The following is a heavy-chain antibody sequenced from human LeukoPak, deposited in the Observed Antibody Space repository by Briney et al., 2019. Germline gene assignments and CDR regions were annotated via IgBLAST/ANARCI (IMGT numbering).Heavy chain of an antibody. CDR3: ANLVLRGEMATDY. V-gene: IGHV3-30*18. D-gene: IGHD5-24*01. J-gene: IGHJ4*02. Sequence: PGRSLRLSCAASGFTFSSYSMHWVRQAPGKGLEWVAVISYDGSNKYYADSVKGRFTISRDNSKNTLYLQMNSLRAEDTAVYYCANLVLRGEMATDYWGQGTLVTVSS. CDR2: ISYDGSNK. CDR1: GFTFSSYS.